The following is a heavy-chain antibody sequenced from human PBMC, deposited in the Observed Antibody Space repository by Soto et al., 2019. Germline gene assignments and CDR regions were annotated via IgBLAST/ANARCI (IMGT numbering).Heavy chain of an antibody. CDR1: GGSISSSNW. CDR3: ARATGYSYGFNYFDY. CDR2: IYHSGST. Sequence: SETLSLTCAVSGGSISSSNWWSWVRQPPGKGLEWIGEIYHSGSTNYNPSLKSRVTISVDKSKNQFSLKLSSVTAADTAVYYCARATGYSYGFNYFDYWGQGTLVTVS. J-gene: IGHJ4*02. V-gene: IGHV4-4*02. D-gene: IGHD5-18*01.